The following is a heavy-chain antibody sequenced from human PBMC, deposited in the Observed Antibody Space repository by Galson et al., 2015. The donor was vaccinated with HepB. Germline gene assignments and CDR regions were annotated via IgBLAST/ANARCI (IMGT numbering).Heavy chain of an antibody. CDR3: ARGPPFYILTGYHHYYGMDV. Sequence: SVKVSCKASGYTFTSYGISWVRQAPGQGLEWMGWISAYNGNTDYAQKLQGRVTMTTDTSTSTAYMELRSLRSDDTAVYYCARGPPFYILTGYHHYYGMDVWGQGTTVTVSS. D-gene: IGHD3-9*01. J-gene: IGHJ6*02. CDR2: ISAYNGNT. V-gene: IGHV1-18*01. CDR1: GYTFTSYG.